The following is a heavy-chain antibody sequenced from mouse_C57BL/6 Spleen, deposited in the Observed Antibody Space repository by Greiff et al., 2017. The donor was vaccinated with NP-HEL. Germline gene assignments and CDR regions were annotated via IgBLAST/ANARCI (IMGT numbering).Heavy chain of an antibody. CDR3: ARNPYYSSGPDY. V-gene: IGHV1-50*01. CDR2: IDPSDSYT. CDR1: GYTFTSYW. J-gene: IGHJ2*01. D-gene: IGHD3-2*02. Sequence: VQLQQPGAELVKPGASVKLSCKASGYTFTSYWMQWVKQRPGQGLEWIGEIDPSDSYTNYNQKFKGKATLTVDTSSSTAYMQLSSLTSEDSAVYYCARNPYYSSGPDYWGQGTTLTVSS.